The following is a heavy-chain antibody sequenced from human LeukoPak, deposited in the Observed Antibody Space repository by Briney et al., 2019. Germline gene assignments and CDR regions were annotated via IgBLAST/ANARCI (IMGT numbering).Heavy chain of an antibody. CDR1: GGSFSGYY. CDR2: INHSGST. J-gene: IGHJ4*02. CDR3: ARGRRWSYYFDY. D-gene: IGHD1-26*01. V-gene: IGHV4-34*01. Sequence: PSETLSLTCAVYGGSFSGYYWSWIRQPPGKGLEWIGEINHSGSTNYNPSLKSRVTISVDTSKNQFPLKLSSVTAADTAVYYCARGRRWSYYFDYWGQGTLVTVSS.